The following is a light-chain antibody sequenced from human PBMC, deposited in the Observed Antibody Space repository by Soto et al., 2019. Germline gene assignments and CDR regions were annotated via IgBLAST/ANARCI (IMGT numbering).Light chain of an antibody. V-gene: IGKV3-15*01. J-gene: IGKJ4*01. CDR3: PQYNAWRLLP. Sequence: EVVMTQSPATLSVSPGDRATLSCRASQSVNSHLAWYQQKPGQAPRLLIYATSTRASGVPARFSGSGSGTEFTLTISSLQSEDTALYYCPQYNAWRLLPCGGGTKVQI. CDR1: QSVNSH. CDR2: ATS.